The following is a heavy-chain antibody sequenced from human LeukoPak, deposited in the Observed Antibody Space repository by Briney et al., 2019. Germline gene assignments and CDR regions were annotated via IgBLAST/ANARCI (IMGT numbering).Heavy chain of an antibody. V-gene: IGHV3-21*01. CDR2: ISSSSSYI. D-gene: IGHD1-26*01. CDR3: ARDANHGAYSGRSRFDP. J-gene: IGHJ5*02. CDR1: GFTFSSYS. Sequence: GGSLRLSCAASGFTFSSYSMNWVRQAPGKGLEWVSSISSSSSYIYYADSVKGRFTISRDNAKNSLYLQMNSLRAEDTAVYYCARDANHGAYSGRSRFDPWGQGTLVTVSS.